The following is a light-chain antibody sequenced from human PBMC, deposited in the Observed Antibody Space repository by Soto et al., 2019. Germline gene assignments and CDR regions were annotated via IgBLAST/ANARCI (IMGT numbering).Light chain of an antibody. CDR1: QSISSW. CDR3: QQYSSYSPLT. V-gene: IGKV1-5*01. Sequence: IQMTHSPSTLSASVLYRVTITCLSSQSISSWLAWYQQKPGKAPKLLIYDAYSLESGTPSRFSGRRSGTEFTLTIASVQPEDFATYYCQQYSSYSPLTFGGGTKVDIK. CDR2: DAY. J-gene: IGKJ4*01.